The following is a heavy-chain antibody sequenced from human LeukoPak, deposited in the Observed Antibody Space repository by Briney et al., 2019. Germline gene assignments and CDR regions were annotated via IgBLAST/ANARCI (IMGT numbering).Heavy chain of an antibody. V-gene: IGHV3-74*01. CDR1: GFTFSSYW. CDR2: INSDGSST. D-gene: IGHD2-2*01. CDR3: ASSPSWQSGMDV. Sequence: PGGSLRLSCAASGFTFSSYWMHWVRQAPGKGLVWVSRINSDGSSTSYADSVKGRFTISRDNAKNTLYLQMNSLRAEDPAVYYCASSPSWQSGMDVWGQGTTVTVSS. J-gene: IGHJ6*02.